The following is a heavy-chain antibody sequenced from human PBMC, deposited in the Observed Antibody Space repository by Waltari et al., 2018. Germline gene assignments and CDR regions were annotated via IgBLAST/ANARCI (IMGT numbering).Heavy chain of an antibody. Sequence: QVQLQQWGAGLLKPSETLSLTCAVYGGSFSGYYWSWIRQPPGKGWEWIGEINHSGITNYNPSLQGGVTRSVDPSTNQFSLKLSSVTAADTAVYYCARGRVDTAMVTGGYFDYWGQGTLVTVSS. V-gene: IGHV4-34*01. J-gene: IGHJ4*02. CDR2: INHSGIT. CDR3: ARGRVDTAMVTGGYFDY. CDR1: GGSFSGYY. D-gene: IGHD5-18*01.